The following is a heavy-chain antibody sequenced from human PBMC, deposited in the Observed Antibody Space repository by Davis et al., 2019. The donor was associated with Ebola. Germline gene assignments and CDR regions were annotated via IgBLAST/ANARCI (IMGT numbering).Heavy chain of an antibody. CDR3: ARAGFDEVLDY. CDR2: ISADGDTK. J-gene: IGHJ4*02. CDR1: GLTLSKHA. Sequence: PGGSLRLSCTASGLTLSKHAVHWVRQAPGKGLEWVAVISADGDTKYYADSVKGRFTISRDNSKNTVSLLMDSLSSDDATVYYCARAGFDEVLDYWGQGTPVTVSS. V-gene: IGHV3-30-3*01. D-gene: IGHD3-3*01.